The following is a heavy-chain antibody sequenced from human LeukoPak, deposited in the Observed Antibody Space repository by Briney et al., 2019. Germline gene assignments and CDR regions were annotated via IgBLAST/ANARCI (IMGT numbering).Heavy chain of an antibody. CDR1: GDNVSSNSAA. CDR3: ARCRAGGWLFDY. V-gene: IGHV6-1*01. J-gene: IGHJ4*02. Sequence: SQTLSLTCAISGDNVSSNSAAWDWIRQSPSRGLEWLGRTYYRSKWYNDYAVSVKSRISITPDTSKNQFSLQLNSVTPEDTAVYYCARCRAGGWLFDYWGQGTLVTVSS. CDR2: TYYRSKWYN. D-gene: IGHD3-16*01.